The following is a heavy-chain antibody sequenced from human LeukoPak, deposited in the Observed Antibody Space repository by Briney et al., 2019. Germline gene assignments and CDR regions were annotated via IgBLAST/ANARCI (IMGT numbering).Heavy chain of an antibody. CDR1: GESFSNYY. V-gene: IGHV4-34*01. CDR3: ARGAFHTSSVWFDP. D-gene: IGHD2-2*01. Sequence: SSETLSLTCAVSGESFSNYYWSWIRQTPGKGLEWIGEINHRGTTNYNPSLKSRVSISIDTSRNQFSLQLTSVTAADTAVFYCARGAFHTSSVWFDPWGQGTLVTVSS. J-gene: IGHJ5*02. CDR2: INHRGTT.